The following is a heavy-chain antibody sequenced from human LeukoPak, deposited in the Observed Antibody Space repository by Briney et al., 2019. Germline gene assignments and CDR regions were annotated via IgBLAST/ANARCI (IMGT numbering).Heavy chain of an antibody. CDR2: INHSGST. V-gene: IGHV4-34*01. CDR3: ARRGTYNFY. CDR1: GGSFSGYY. D-gene: IGHD1-20*01. J-gene: IGHJ4*02. Sequence: SETLSLTCAVYGGSFSGYYWSWIRQPPGKGLEWIGEINHSGSTNYNPSLKSRVTISVDTSKNQFSLKLSSVTAPDTAVYYCARRGTYNFYWGQGTLVTVSS.